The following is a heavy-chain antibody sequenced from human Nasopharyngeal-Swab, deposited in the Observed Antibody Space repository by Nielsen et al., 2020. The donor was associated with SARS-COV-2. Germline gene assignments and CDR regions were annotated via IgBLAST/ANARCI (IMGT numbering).Heavy chain of an antibody. J-gene: IGHJ4*02. CDR1: GFTFSSYW. D-gene: IGHD2-2*01. CDR2: IKQSGSEQ. Sequence: GESLKISYAASGFTFSSYWMSWVRQAPGKGLEWLAHIKQSGSEQYYVDSVKGRFTISRDNAKNSLFLQMNSLRAEDTAVYYCARYCSTTSCPRGFDYWGQGTLVTVSS. CDR3: ARYCSTTSCPRGFDY. V-gene: IGHV3-7*01.